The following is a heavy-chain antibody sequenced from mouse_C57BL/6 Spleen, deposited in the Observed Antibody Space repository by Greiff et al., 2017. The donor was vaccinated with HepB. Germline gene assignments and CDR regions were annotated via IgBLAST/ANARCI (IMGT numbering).Heavy chain of an antibody. V-gene: IGHV2-2*01. CDR2: IWSGGST. J-gene: IGHJ1*03. CDR1: GFSLTSYG. CDR3: ARNERSYWYFDV. Sequence: AQRVESGPGLVQPSQSLSITCTVSGFSLTSYGVHWVRQSPGKGLEWLGVIWSGGSTDYNAAFISRLSISKDNSKSQVFFKMNSLQADDTAIYYCARNERSYWYFDVWGTGTTVTVSS.